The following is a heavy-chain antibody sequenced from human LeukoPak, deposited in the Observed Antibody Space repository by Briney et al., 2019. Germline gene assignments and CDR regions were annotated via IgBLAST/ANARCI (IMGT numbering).Heavy chain of an antibody. J-gene: IGHJ4*02. Sequence: GESLKISCKGSGYSFTSYWIGWVRQMPGKGLEWMGIIYPGDSDTRYSPSFQGQVTISADKSISTAYLQWSSLKASDTAMYYCARIYDYGDYGYYFDYWGQGTLVTVSS. V-gene: IGHV5-51*01. D-gene: IGHD4-17*01. CDR3: ARIYDYGDYGYYFDY. CDR1: GYSFTSYW. CDR2: IYPGDSDT.